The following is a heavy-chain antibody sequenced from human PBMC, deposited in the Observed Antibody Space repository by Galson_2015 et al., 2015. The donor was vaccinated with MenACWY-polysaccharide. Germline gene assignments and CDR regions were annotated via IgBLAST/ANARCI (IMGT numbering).Heavy chain of an antibody. CDR2: VSQSGST. CDR1: SGSISSQDW. Sequence: ETLSLTCAVSSGSISSQDWWTWVRQPPGEGLEWIGEVSQSGSTHYNPTLESRVTISVDTSKNQFSLKLSSVTAADTAVHYCARVEKYSGSYYILHWGQGTLVTVSS. J-gene: IGHJ4*02. CDR3: ARVEKYSGSYYILH. D-gene: IGHD1-26*01. V-gene: IGHV4-4*02.